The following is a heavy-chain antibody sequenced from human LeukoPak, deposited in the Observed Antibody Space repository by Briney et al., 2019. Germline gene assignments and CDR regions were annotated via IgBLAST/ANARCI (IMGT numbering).Heavy chain of an antibody. CDR1: GGSISSYY. Sequence: SETLSLTCTVSGGSISSYYWSWIRQPPGKGLEWIGYIYYSGSTNYNPSLKSRVTISVDTSKNQFSLKPSSVTAADTAVYYCARSAYYYDSSGYSYYYYYGMDVWGQGTTVTVSS. CDR3: ARSAYYYDSSGYSYYYYYGMDV. CDR2: IYYSGST. D-gene: IGHD3-22*01. V-gene: IGHV4-59*08. J-gene: IGHJ6*02.